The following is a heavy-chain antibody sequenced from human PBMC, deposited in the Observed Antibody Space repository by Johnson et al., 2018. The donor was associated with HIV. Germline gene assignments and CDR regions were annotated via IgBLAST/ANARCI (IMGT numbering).Heavy chain of an antibody. CDR2: ISTSGGGI. Sequence: QVQLVESGGSLVKPGGSMRLSCAASGFTFTDYYMTWIRQAPGKGLEWVSHISTSGGGIYYADSVKGRFTISRDNARNSLYLQMNSRRAEETAVYYCARVRYSSGWPIYAFDIWGQGTVVIVSS. V-gene: IGHV3-11*04. J-gene: IGHJ3*02. CDR3: ARVRYSSGWPIYAFDI. D-gene: IGHD6-19*01. CDR1: GFTFTDYY.